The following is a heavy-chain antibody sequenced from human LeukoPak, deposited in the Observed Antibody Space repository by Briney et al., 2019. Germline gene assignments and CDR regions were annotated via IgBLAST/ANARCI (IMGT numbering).Heavy chain of an antibody. CDR1: GYTFTNYD. D-gene: IGHD2-15*01. V-gene: IGHV1-8*01. CDR2: MNPHSSNT. Sequence: ASVKVSCKASGYTFTNYDIHWVRQAPGQGLEWMGWMNPHSSNTGYAQKFQGRVTMTRNTSIRTAYMELSSLRSEDTAVYYCARGKVYVPDCSGGSCYSPADYWGQGTLVTVSS. CDR3: ARGKVYVPDCSGGSCYSPADY. J-gene: IGHJ4*02.